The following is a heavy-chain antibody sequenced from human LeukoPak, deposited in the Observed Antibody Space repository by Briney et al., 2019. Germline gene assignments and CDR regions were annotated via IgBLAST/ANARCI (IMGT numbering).Heavy chain of an antibody. CDR2: IRSKTDDGTI. Sequence: GGPLRLSCAASGFTFINAWMSWVRQAPGKGLEWVGRIRSKTDDGTIEYAAPATGRFTISRDDSKDTVYLQMNSLKTEDTAVYYCTTTLSGTARGYWGQGTLVTVSS. CDR1: GFTFINAW. V-gene: IGHV3-15*01. D-gene: IGHD3-10*01. J-gene: IGHJ4*02. CDR3: TTTLSGTARGY.